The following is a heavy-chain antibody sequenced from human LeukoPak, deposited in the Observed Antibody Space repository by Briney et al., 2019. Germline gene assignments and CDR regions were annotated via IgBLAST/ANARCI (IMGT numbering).Heavy chain of an antibody. CDR1: GGSISSGSYY. CDR2: IYTSGST. J-gene: IGHJ3*02. D-gene: IGHD5-12*01. Sequence: SETLSLTCTVSGGSISSGSYYWSWIRQPAGKGLEWIGRIYTSGSTNYNPSLKSRVTISVDTSKNQFSLKLSSVTAADTAVYYCARAGYGDDAFDIWGQGTMVTVSS. V-gene: IGHV4-61*02. CDR3: ARAGYGDDAFDI.